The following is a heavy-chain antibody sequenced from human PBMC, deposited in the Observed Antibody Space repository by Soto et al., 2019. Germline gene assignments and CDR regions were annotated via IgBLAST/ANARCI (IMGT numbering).Heavy chain of an antibody. V-gene: IGHV3-33*01. J-gene: IGHJ3*02. CDR3: ARDISGGVPPDAFDI. D-gene: IGHD1-20*01. CDR1: GFTFSSYG. Sequence: QVQLVESGGGVVQPGRSLRLSCAASGFTFSSYGMHWVRQAPGKGLEWVAVIWYDGSNKYYADSVKGRFTISRDNSKNTLYPHMYRLRAEDTAVYYGARDISGGVPPDAFDIWDQGTMVTVSS. CDR2: IWYDGSNK.